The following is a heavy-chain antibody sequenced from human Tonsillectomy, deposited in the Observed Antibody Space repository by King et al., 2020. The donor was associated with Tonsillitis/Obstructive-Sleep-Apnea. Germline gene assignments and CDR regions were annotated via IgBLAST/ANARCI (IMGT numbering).Heavy chain of an antibody. CDR1: GYSFTSYW. Sequence: QLVQSGAEVKKPGESLKISCKGSGYSFTSYWIGWVRQMPGKGLEWMGIIYPDDSDTSYSPSFQGQVTISADKSISTAYLQWSSLKASDTALYYCAKSDEWFGELVKCGMDGWGKGTTVTVSS. J-gene: IGHJ6*04. CDR3: AKSDEWFGELVKCGMDG. V-gene: IGHV5-51*03. D-gene: IGHD3-10*01. CDR2: IYPDDSDT.